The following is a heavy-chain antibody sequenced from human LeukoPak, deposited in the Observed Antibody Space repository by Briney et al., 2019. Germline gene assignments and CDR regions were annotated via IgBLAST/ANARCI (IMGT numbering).Heavy chain of an antibody. J-gene: IGHJ4*02. CDR1: GFTFSSYG. CDR3: AREGPYSSSSFDY. Sequence: PGGSLRLSCAASGFTFSSYGMPWARQAPGKGLEWVAVIWYDGSNKYYADSVKGRFTISRDNSKNTLYLQMNSLRAEDTAVYYCAREGPYSSSSFDYWGQGTLVTVSS. CDR2: IWYDGSNK. D-gene: IGHD6-6*01. V-gene: IGHV3-33*01.